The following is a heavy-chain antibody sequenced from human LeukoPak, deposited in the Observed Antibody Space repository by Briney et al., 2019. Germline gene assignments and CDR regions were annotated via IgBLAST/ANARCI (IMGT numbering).Heavy chain of an antibody. J-gene: IGHJ3*02. Sequence: PGGSLRLSCAASGFTFSSYAMHWVRQAPGKALEWVAVISYDGSNKYYADSVKGRFTISRDNSKNTLYLQMNSLRAEDTAVYYCARYCSGGSCYSSGAFDIWGQGTMVTVSS. D-gene: IGHD2-15*01. V-gene: IGHV3-30*04. CDR1: GFTFSSYA. CDR2: ISYDGSNK. CDR3: ARYCSGGSCYSSGAFDI.